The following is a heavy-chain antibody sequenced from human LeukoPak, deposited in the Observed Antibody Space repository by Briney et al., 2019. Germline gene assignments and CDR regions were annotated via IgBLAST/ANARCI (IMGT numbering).Heavy chain of an antibody. CDR3: ARDYYGSGSPFAFDI. CDR2: ISSSSSTI. D-gene: IGHD3-10*01. J-gene: IGHJ3*02. Sequence: PGGSLRLSCAASGFTFSSYSMNWVRQAPGKGLEWVSYISSSSSTIYYADSVKGRFTISRDNAKNSLYLQMNSLRAEDTAVYYCARDYYGSGSPFAFDIWGQGTMVTVSS. CDR1: GFTFSSYS. V-gene: IGHV3-48*04.